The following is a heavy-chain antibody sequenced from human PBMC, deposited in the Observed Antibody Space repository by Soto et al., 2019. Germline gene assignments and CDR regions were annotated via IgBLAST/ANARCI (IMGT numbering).Heavy chain of an antibody. Sequence: QVQLQESGPGLVKPSQTLSLTCTVSGGSISSGDYYWSWIRQPPGKGLEWIGYIYYSGSTYYNPSLKGRVTISVDTSKNQFSLKLSSVTAADTAVYYCAREGVTMIVAPNEDIWGQGTMVTVSS. V-gene: IGHV4-30-4*01. CDR2: IYYSGST. J-gene: IGHJ3*02. D-gene: IGHD3-22*01. CDR3: AREGVTMIVAPNEDI. CDR1: GGSISSGDYY.